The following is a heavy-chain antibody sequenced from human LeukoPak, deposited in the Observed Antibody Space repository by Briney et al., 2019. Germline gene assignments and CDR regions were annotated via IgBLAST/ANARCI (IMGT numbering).Heavy chain of an antibody. CDR3: AKDRYGDYAYSGFDY. V-gene: IGHV3-9*03. J-gene: IGHJ4*02. CDR2: ISWNSGSI. CDR1: GFTFDDYA. D-gene: IGHD4-17*01. Sequence: PGGSLRLSCAASGFTFDDYAMQWVRQAPGKGLEWVSGISWNSGSIGYADSVKGRFTISRDNAKNSLYLQMNSLRAEDMALYYCAKDRYGDYAYSGFDYWGQGTLVTVSS.